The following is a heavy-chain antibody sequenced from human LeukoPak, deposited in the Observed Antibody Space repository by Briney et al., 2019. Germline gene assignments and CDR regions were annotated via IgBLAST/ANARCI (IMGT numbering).Heavy chain of an antibody. CDR3: ARGELSLES. CDR2: IYYSGIT. V-gene: IGHV4-59*13. Sequence: ASQTLSLTCTVSGGSLTSYYWSWIRQPPGKGLEWIGYIYYSGITNYNPSLKSRVTISIDTSKNQFSLKLRSITAADTAVYYCARGELSLESWGQGTLVTVSS. J-gene: IGHJ5*02. D-gene: IGHD1-7*01. CDR1: GGSLTSYY.